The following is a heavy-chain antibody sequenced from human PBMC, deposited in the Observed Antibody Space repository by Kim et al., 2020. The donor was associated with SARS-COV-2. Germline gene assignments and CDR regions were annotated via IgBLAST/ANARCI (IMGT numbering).Heavy chain of an antibody. D-gene: IGHD2-8*02. CDR3: ARDVGSLYASPGYCTGGVCPYYFDY. J-gene: IGHJ4*02. CDR1: GDSVSSNSAA. CDR2: TYYRSKWYN. V-gene: IGHV6-1*01. Sequence: SQTLSLTCAISGDSVSSNSAAWNWIRQSPSRGLEWLGRTYYRSKWYNDYAVSVKSRITINPDTSKNQFSLQLNSVTPEDTAVYYCARDVGSLYASPGYCTGGVCPYYFDYWGQGTLVTVSS.